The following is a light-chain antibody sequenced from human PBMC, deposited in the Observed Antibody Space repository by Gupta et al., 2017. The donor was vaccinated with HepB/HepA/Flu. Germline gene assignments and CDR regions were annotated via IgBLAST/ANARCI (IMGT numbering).Light chain of an antibody. CDR1: SGSIASNY. Sequence: NFMLTQPHSVSESPGTTVTISCTRSSGSIASNYVQWYQQRPGRAPTTVIYEDKKRRSGGPDRCSGSIDSSSNSATLTISGRKTEDEADYYCQAYDSSNHRVFGGGTKLTVL. CDR2: EDK. J-gene: IGLJ3*02. CDR3: QAYDSSNHRV. V-gene: IGLV6-57*03.